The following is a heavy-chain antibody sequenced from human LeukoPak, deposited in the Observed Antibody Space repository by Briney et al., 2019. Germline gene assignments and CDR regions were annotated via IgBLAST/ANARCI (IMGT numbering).Heavy chain of an antibody. V-gene: IGHV3-23*01. CDR1: GFLFSNYA. CDR3: AKDPEFGQLDY. D-gene: IGHD3-10*01. CDR2: ISGSGTSGAST. J-gene: IGHJ4*02. Sequence: GGSLRLSCAASGFLFSNYAMIWVRQAPGKGLEWVSTISGSGTSGASTYYADSVKGRFTISRDDSKNTLYLQVNSLRADDTAVYYCAKDPEFGQLDYWGQGTLVTVSS.